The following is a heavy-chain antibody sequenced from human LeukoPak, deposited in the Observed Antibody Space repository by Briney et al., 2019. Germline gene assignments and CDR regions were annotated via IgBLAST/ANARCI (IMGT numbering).Heavy chain of an antibody. CDR3: AREAVVVPGRCNWLDP. CDR1: GGTFSSYA. J-gene: IGHJ5*02. CDR2: IIPILGIA. V-gene: IGHV1-69*04. Sequence: ASVKVSCKASGGTFSSYAISWVRQAPGQGLEWMGRIIPILGIANYAQKFQGRVTITADKSTSTAYMELSSLRSEDTAVYYCAREAVVVPGRCNWLDPWGQGTLVTVSS. D-gene: IGHD2-2*01.